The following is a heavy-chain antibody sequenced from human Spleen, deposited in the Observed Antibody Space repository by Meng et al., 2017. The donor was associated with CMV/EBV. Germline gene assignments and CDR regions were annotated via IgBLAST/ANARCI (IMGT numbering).Heavy chain of an antibody. CDR2: ISYDGSNK. D-gene: IGHD6-19*01. V-gene: IGHV3-30*04. J-gene: IGHJ4*02. CDR1: GFDFSSYA. CDR3: AREGDLQWKCFDY. Sequence: GESLKISCAASGFDFSSYALHWVRQAPGKGLEWVAVISYDGSNKYYADSVKGRFTISRDKSKNTLYLQMNSLRIEDAAIYYCAREGDLQWKCFDYWGQGTLVTVSS.